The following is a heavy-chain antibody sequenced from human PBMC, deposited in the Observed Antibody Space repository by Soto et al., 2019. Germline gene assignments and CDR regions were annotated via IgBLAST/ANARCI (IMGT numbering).Heavy chain of an antibody. CDR2: IKGDGSAK. J-gene: IGHJ6*02. D-gene: IGHD2-21*01. CDR1: GFTFSSFW. CDR3: VRDGCDGNSCYIYGMDV. Sequence: PGGSLRLSCAASGFTFSSFWMCWVRQAPGKGLEWVANIKGDGSAKNYLDSAKGRFTISRDNAKNSLYLQMSSLTAEDTAVYYCVRDGCDGNSCYIYGMDVWGQGTTVTVSS. V-gene: IGHV3-7*03.